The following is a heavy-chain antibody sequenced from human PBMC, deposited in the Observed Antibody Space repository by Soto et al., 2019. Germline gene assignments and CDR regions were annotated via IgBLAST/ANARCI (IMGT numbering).Heavy chain of an antibody. V-gene: IGHV1-69*01. CDR1: ADSFSSYG. Sequence: QVQLVQSGAEVKEPGSAVKVSCKAPADSFSSYGISWVRQAPGQGLEWMGGIIPIFGTTNYAEKFQGRVTIAADESTNTAYMELISLRSEDTALYDCGRVFPDGWVEPGVVRGYLDTWGRGTLVTVSS. D-gene: IGHD3-3*01. J-gene: IGHJ4*02. CDR2: IIPIFGTT. CDR3: GRVFPDGWVEPGVVRGYLDT.